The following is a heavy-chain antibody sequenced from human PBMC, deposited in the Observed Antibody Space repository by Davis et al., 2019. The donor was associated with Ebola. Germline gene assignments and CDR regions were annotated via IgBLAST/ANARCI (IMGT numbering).Heavy chain of an antibody. Sequence: GESLKISCKGSGYTFSSFWMNWVRQAPGKGLEWVSRINSDGTSSNYTDVVRGRFTVSRDKSKNTLYLQMSSLREEDTALYYCVKDRSGTYAFDIWGQGTTVTVSS. D-gene: IGHD3-10*01. CDR1: GYTFSSFW. CDR2: INSDGTSS. J-gene: IGHJ3*02. CDR3: VKDRSGTYAFDI. V-gene: IGHV3-74*01.